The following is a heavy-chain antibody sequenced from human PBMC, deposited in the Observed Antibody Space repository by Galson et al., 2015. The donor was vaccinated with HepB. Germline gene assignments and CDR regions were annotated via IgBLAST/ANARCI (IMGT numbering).Heavy chain of an antibody. CDR3: AKDQDYGDYGGLDY. CDR2: ISYDGSNK. V-gene: IGHV3-30*18. J-gene: IGHJ4*02. D-gene: IGHD4-17*01. Sequence: SLRLSCAASGFTFSSYGMHWVRQAPGKGLEWVAVISYDGSNKYYADSVKGRFTISRDNSKNTLYLQMNSLRAEDTAVYYCAKDQDYGDYGGLDYWGQGTLVTVSS. CDR1: GFTFSSYG.